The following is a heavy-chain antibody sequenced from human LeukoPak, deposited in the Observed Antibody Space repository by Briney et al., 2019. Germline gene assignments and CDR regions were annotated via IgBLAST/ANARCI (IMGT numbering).Heavy chain of an antibody. CDR2: INHSGST. V-gene: IGHV4-34*01. CDR3: ASEAVAVALPDY. Sequence: SETLSLTCAVYGGSFSGYYWSWIRQPPGKGLEWIGEINHSGSTNYNPSLKSRVTISVDTAKNQFSLKLSSGAAAGTAGYYCASEAVAVALPDYWGQGTLVTVSS. CDR1: GGSFSGYY. D-gene: IGHD6-19*01. J-gene: IGHJ4*02.